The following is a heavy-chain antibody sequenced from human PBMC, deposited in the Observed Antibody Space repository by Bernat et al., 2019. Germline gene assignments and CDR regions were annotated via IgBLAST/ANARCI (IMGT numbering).Heavy chain of an antibody. V-gene: IGHV3-7*01. Sequence: EVQLVESGGGLVQPGGSLRLSCAASGFTFSSYWMSWVRQAPGKGLEWVANIKQDGSVTYYVDTVKGRFTISRDNATNSLYLQMNSLRAEDTAVYYCASYGSSWNYFDYWGQGTLVTVSS. CDR3: ASYGSSWNYFDY. CDR1: GFTFSSYW. D-gene: IGHD6-13*01. CDR2: IKQDGSVT. J-gene: IGHJ4*02.